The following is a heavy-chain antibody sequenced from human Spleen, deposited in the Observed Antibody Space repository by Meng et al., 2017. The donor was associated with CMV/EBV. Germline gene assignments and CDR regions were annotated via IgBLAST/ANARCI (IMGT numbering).Heavy chain of an antibody. CDR1: GFTFSSYG. D-gene: IGHD2-21*01. J-gene: IGHJ3*02. V-gene: IGHV3-33*01. CDR2: IWYDGSNK. Sequence: GESLKISCAASGFTFSSYGMHWVRQAPGKGLEWVAVIWYDGSNKYYADSVKGRFTISRDNSKNTLYLQMNSLRAEDTAVYYCARDISVLDAFDIWGQGTMVTVSS. CDR3: ARDISVLDAFDI.